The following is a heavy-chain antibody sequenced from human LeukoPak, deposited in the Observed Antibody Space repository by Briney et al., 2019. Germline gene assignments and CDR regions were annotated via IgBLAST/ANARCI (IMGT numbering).Heavy chain of an antibody. CDR2: IYPGDSDT. Sequence: GESLKISCQGSGYSFTSYWIGWVRQMPGKGLEWVGIIYPGDSDTTYSPSFQGQVTISADRSVSTAYLQWSSLKASDSAMHYCARGRVGATAYGMDVWGKGTTVTVSS. CDR3: ARGRVGATAYGMDV. CDR1: GYSFTSYW. D-gene: IGHD1-26*01. V-gene: IGHV5-51*01. J-gene: IGHJ6*03.